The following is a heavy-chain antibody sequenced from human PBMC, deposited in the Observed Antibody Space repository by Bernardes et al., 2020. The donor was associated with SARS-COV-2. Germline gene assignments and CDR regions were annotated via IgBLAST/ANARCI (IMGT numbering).Heavy chain of an antibody. Sequence: GGSLRLSCAASGFTFNDYGMHWVRRTPDKGLQWVAAVSSDGTKKSYTQSVRGRFTVIRDRFKNTLYLQMDSLRHEDTAVYHCARVGRPYDFNDYYMYFFDSWGQGTQVTVSS. J-gene: IGHJ4*02. CDR2: VSSDGTKK. D-gene: IGHD3-16*01. V-gene: IGHV3-30*03. CDR3: ARVGRPYDFNDYYMYFFDS. CDR1: GFTFNDYG.